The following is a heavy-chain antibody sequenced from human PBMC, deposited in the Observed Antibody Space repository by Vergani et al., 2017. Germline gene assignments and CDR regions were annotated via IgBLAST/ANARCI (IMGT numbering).Heavy chain of an antibody. CDR1: GYTFTGYY. J-gene: IGHJ4*02. V-gene: IGHV1-2*02. D-gene: IGHD6-19*01. CDR3: ARVGASIAVVGYYDY. CDR2: INPNSGGT. Sequence: QVQLVQSGAEVKKPGASVKVSCKASGYTFTGYYMHWVRQAPGQGLEWMGWINPNSGGTNYAQKFQGRVTMTRDTSISTAYMELSRLRSDDTAVYYCARVGASIAVVGYYDYWGQGTLVTVSS.